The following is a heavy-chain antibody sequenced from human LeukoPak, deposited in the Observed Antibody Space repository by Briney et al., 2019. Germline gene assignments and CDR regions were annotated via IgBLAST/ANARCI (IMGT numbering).Heavy chain of an antibody. CDR1: GYTFTNYY. CDR2: INPGGDNT. Sequence: ASVKVSCKASGYTFTNYYIHWVRQAPGQGLEWMGLINPGGDNTDYAQNFQGRITMTRDTSTSTVYMGLSSLRSEDTAVYYCARIRDGYNDAYDIWGQGTMVTVSS. D-gene: IGHD5-24*01. J-gene: IGHJ3*02. CDR3: ARIRDGYNDAYDI. V-gene: IGHV1-46*01.